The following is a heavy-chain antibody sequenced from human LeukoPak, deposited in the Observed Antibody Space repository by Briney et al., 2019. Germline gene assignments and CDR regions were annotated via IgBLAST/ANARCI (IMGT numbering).Heavy chain of an antibody. J-gene: IGHJ4*02. CDR2: INSDGSST. Sequence: GGSLRLSCAASGFTFSKHWMHWVRQAPGKGLVWVSRINSDGSSTTYADSVKGRFTISRDNAKNALYLQMNSLKTEDTAVYYCTRGRGYSYGWIGEKLLDYWGQGTLVTVSS. V-gene: IGHV3-74*01. CDR3: TRGRGYSYGWIGEKLLDY. CDR1: GFTFSKHW. D-gene: IGHD5-18*01.